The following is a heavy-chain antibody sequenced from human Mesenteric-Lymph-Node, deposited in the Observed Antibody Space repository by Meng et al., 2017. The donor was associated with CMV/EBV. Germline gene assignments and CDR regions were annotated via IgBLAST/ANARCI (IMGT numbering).Heavy chain of an antibody. V-gene: IGHV1-69*02. J-gene: IGHJ5*02. CDR2: CIPILGIA. CDR1: GGTFSSYP. Sequence: QVQLVQSGGEVKNPGSAVRVACKASGGTFSSYPISWVRQAHGQGFEWMGRCIPILGIANYAQKFQGRVTITADKSTSTAYMELSSRRSEHTAVYYCAGGIAAAGSRWFDPWGQGTLVTVSS. CDR3: AGGIAAAGSRWFDP. D-gene: IGHD6-13*01.